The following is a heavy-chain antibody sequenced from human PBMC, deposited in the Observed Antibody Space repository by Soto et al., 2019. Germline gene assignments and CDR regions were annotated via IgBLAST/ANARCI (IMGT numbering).Heavy chain of an antibody. D-gene: IGHD3-22*01. CDR3: ARDKWFNPPLIDY. Sequence: QVQLVESGGGVVQPGRSLRLSCAASGFTFSSYAMHWVRQAPGKGLEWVAVISYDGSNKYYADSVKGRFTISRDNSKNTLYLQMNSLRAEDTAVYYCARDKWFNPPLIDYWGQGTLVTVSS. CDR2: ISYDGSNK. J-gene: IGHJ4*02. V-gene: IGHV3-30-3*01. CDR1: GFTFSSYA.